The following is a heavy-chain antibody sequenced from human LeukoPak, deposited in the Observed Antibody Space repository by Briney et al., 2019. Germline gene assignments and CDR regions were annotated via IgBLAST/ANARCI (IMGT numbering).Heavy chain of an antibody. CDR3: AATPPYYYGSGSMNAFDI. Sequence: SVKVSCKASGFTFTSSAMQWVRQARGQRLEWIGWIVVGSGNTNYAQKFQERVTITRDMSTSTAYMELSSLRSEDTAVYYCAATPPYYYGSGSMNAFDIWGQGTMVTVSS. CDR2: IVVGSGNT. J-gene: IGHJ3*02. CDR1: GFTFTSSA. V-gene: IGHV1-58*02. D-gene: IGHD3-10*01.